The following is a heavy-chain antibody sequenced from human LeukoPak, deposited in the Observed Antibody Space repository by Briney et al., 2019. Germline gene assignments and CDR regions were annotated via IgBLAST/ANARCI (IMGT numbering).Heavy chain of an antibody. CDR2: IYYSGST. CDR3: ARDARYCSSTSCYRDGFDY. V-gene: IGHV4-39*01. D-gene: IGHD2-2*02. J-gene: IGHJ4*02. CDR1: GGSISSSSYY. Sequence: SETLSLTCTVSGGSISSSSYYWGWIRQPPGKGLEWIGSIYYSGSTYYNPSLKSRVTISVDTSKNQFSLKLSSVTAADTAVYYCARDARYCSSTSCYRDGFDYWGQGTLVTVSS.